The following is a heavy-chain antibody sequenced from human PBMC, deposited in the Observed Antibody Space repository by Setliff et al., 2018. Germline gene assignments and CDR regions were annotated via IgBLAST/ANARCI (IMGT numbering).Heavy chain of an antibody. Sequence: SETLSLTCTVSGGSISSHYWSWIRQPPGKGLEWIGSIYYSGSTNYNPSLKSRVTISVDTSKNQFSLKLSSVTAADTAVYYCARGESNYYGSGSYFGYFDYWGQGTLVTVSS. J-gene: IGHJ4*02. V-gene: IGHV4-59*11. CDR3: ARGESNYYGSGSYFGYFDY. D-gene: IGHD3-10*01. CDR1: GGSISSHY. CDR2: IYYSGST.